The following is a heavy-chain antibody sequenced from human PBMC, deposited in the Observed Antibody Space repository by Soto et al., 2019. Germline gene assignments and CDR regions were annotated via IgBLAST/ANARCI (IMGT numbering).Heavy chain of an antibody. CDR1: GGTFSSYA. J-gene: IGHJ4*02. CDR3: VRVVAIPGYPDN. Sequence: SVAEVRQPASSVKVSCKTSGGTFSSYAISWVRQAPGQGLEWMGGIVPIVDTSTYAQKFQGRVTITADESTSTAYMELSSLRSDDTAIYYCVRVVAIPGYPDNWGQGTLVTVSS. D-gene: IGHD5-12*01. CDR2: IVPIVDTS. V-gene: IGHV1-69*01.